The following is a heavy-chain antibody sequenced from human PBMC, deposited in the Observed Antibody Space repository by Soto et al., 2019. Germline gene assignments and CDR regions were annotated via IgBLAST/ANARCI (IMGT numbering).Heavy chain of an antibody. CDR3: TRVIAAAGCSDY. V-gene: IGHV3-49*03. CDR1: GFTFGDYA. J-gene: IGHJ4*02. CDR2: IRSKAYGGTT. Sequence: GGSLRLSCTASGFTFGDYAMSWFRQATGKGLEWVGFIRSKAYGGTTEYAASVKGRFTISRDDSKSIAYLQMNSLETEDTAVYYCTRVIAAAGCSDYWGQGTLVTVSS. D-gene: IGHD6-13*01.